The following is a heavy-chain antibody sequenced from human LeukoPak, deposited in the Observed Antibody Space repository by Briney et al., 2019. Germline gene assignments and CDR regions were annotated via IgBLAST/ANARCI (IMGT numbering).Heavy chain of an antibody. Sequence: SETLSLTCAVYGGSFSGYYWSWIRQPPGKGLEWIGEINHSGSTNYNPSLKSRVTISVDTSKNQFSLKLSSVTAADTAVYYCARASFYGSGSYPRWGQGTLVTVSS. J-gene: IGHJ4*02. V-gene: IGHV4-34*01. D-gene: IGHD3-10*01. CDR1: GGSFSGYY. CDR2: INHSGST. CDR3: ARASFYGSGSYPR.